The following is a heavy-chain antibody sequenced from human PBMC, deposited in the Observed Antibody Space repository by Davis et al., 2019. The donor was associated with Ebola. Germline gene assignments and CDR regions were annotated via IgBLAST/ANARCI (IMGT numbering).Heavy chain of an antibody. V-gene: IGHV3-33*01. CDR1: GFTFSSYG. J-gene: IGHJ6*02. D-gene: IGHD3-16*02. CDR3: ARNQRLHLGELSLFHYYYYYGMDV. CDR2: IWYDGSNK. Sequence: GGSLRLSCAASGFTFSSYGMHWVRQAPGKGLEWVAVIWYDGSNKYYADSVKGRFTISRDNSKNTLYLQMNSLRAEDTALYHCARNQRLHLGELSLFHYYYYYGMDVWGQGTTVTVSS.